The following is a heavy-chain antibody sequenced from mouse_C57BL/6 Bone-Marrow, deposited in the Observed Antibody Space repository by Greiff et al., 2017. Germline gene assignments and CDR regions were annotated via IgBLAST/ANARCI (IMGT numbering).Heavy chain of an antibody. CDR3: ARGDYFDY. V-gene: IGHV1-54*01. J-gene: IGHJ2*01. CDR2: INPGSGGT. Sequence: VQLQQSGAELVRPGTSVKVSCKASGYAFTNYLIEWVKQRPGQGLEWIGVINPGSGGTNYNEKFKGKATLTADKSSSTAYMQLRSLTSEDSAVYFCARGDYFDYWGQGTTLTVSS. CDR1: GYAFTNYL.